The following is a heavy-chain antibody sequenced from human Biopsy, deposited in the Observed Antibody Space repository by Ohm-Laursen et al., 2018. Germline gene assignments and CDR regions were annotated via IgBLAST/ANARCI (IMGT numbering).Heavy chain of an antibody. CDR3: ARDHGDRNSVTPVNYYVYGMDV. Sequence: SSVKVPCKASGDSFDTFGISWVRQAPGQGLEWMGGIIPIFGTTHYAQKFQGRLTITADESTATAYMDLTSLTSEDTATYFCARDHGDRNSVTPVNYYVYGMDVWGQGTTLTVSS. CDR1: GDSFDTFG. J-gene: IGHJ6*02. V-gene: IGHV1-69*01. CDR2: IIPIFGTT. D-gene: IGHD7-27*01.